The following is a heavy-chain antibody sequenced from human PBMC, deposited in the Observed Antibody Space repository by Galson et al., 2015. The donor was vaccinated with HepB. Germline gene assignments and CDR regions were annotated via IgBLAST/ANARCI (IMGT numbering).Heavy chain of an antibody. J-gene: IGHJ4*02. CDR3: ASTSAQYYYDSSGYYGVY. CDR2: IIPILGIA. D-gene: IGHD3-22*01. CDR1: GGTFSSYA. V-gene: IGHV1-69*04. Sequence: SVKVSCKASGGTFSSYAISWVRQAPGQGLEWMGRIIPILGIANYAQKFQGRVTITADKSTSTAYMELSSLRSEDTAVYYCASTSAQYYYDSSGYYGVYWGQGTLVTVSS.